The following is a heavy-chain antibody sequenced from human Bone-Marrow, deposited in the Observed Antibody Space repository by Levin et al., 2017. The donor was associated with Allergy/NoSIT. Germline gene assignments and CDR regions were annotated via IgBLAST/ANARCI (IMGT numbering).Heavy chain of an antibody. CDR1: GFDFSTFH. D-gene: IGHD3-3*01. V-gene: IGHV3-21*06. Sequence: GESLKISCAASGFDFSTFHIHWVRQAPGKGLEWISSISGSSSYIYYAESVRGRFTISRDNAKNSLYLQMTGLRAEDTAVYYCARLGTTFGTFLTEYYHGLDVWGQGTTVNVSS. J-gene: IGHJ6*02. CDR3: ARLGTTFGTFLTEYYHGLDV. CDR2: ISGSSSYI.